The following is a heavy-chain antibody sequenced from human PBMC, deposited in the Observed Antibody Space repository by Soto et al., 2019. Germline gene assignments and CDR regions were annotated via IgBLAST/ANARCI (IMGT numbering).Heavy chain of an antibody. CDR2: IKQDGSEQ. CDR3: AREAV. V-gene: IGHV3-7*05. CDR1: GFTFSGYW. J-gene: IGHJ6*02. Sequence: EVQLLESGGGLVQPGGSLRLSCAASGFTFSGYWMSWVRQAPGKGLEWVANIKQDGSEQFYVDSVKGRFTISRDNAKNSPYLQMNSLRAEDTAVYYCAREAVWGQGTTVTVSS.